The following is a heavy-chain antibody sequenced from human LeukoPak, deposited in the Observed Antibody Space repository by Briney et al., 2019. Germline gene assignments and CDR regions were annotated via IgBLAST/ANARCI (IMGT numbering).Heavy chain of an antibody. CDR2: IYYSGST. D-gene: IGHD5-24*01. CDR3: ATRSRDGYNYRYYYYYMDV. Sequence: SETLSLTCTVSGGSISSYYWSWIRQPPGKGLDWIGYIYYSGSTNYNPSLKSRVTISVDTSKNQFSLKLSSVTAADTAVYYCATRSRDGYNYRYYYYYMDVWGRGTTVAVSS. V-gene: IGHV4-59*01. J-gene: IGHJ6*03. CDR1: GGSISSYY.